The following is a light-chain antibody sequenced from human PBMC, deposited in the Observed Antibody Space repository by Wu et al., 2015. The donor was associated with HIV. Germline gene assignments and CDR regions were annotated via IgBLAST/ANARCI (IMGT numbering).Light chain of an antibody. CDR3: QQYNSYST. Sequence: DIQMTQSPSTLSASVGDRVTITCRASQSIVGWLAWYQQKPGKAPKLLIYKASSLDSGVPSRFSGSGSGTEFTLTISSLQPDDFATYYCQQYNSYSTFGQGTKLEIK. V-gene: IGKV1-5*03. J-gene: IGKJ2*01. CDR1: QSIVGW. CDR2: KAS.